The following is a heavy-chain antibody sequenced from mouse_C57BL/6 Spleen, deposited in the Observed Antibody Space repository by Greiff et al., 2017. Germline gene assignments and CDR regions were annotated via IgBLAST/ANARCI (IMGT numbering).Heavy chain of an antibody. J-gene: IGHJ4*01. V-gene: IGHV1-22*01. D-gene: IGHD4-1*01. CDR3: GDEGVLGRRHAMDY. CDR1: GYTFTDYN. CDR2: INPNNGGT. Sequence: EVQLQQSGPELVKPGASVKMSCKASGYTFTDYNMPWVKQSHGKRLEWIGYINPNNGGTSYNQKFKGKATLTVNKSSSTAYMELRSLTSEDSAVYYCGDEGVLGRRHAMDYWGQGTSVTVSS.